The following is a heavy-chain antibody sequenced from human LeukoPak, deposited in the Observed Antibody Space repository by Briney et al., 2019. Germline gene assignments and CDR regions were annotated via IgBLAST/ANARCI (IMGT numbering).Heavy chain of an antibody. D-gene: IGHD2-15*01. J-gene: IGHJ4*02. Sequence: GGSLTLSCAASGFTFSTYAMTWVRQAPGKGLEWVSVINGGGGTTYYADSVRGRFTISRDNSKNTLYLQMNSLRAEDTAVYSCAKTQGYFDYWGQGTLVTVSS. CDR3: AKTQGYFDY. CDR1: GFTFSTYA. V-gene: IGHV3-23*01. CDR2: INGGGGTT.